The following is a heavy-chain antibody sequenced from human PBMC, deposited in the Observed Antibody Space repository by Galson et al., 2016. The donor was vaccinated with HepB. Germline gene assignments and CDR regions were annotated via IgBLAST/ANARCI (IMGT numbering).Heavy chain of an antibody. Sequence: SLRLSCAASGFTFSGYAMSWVRQAPGKGLEWVSSLSAISGTTYYVDSVKGRFTISRDNSKNTVSLQMNSLRAEDTARYYCAKAQTRGSAWYSLDYWGPGTLVTVSS. CDR3: AKAQTRGSAWYSLDY. CDR2: LSAISGTT. D-gene: IGHD6-19*01. CDR1: GFTFSGYA. J-gene: IGHJ4*02. V-gene: IGHV3-23*01.